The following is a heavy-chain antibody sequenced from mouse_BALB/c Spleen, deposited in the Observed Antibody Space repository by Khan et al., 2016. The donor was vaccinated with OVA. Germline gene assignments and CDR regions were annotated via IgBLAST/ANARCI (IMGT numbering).Heavy chain of an antibody. V-gene: IGHV5-17*02. D-gene: IGHD3-2*01. CDR1: GFTFSSFG. CDR3: AREGDSSGYEDAMDY. CDR2: ISSGSSTI. Sequence: EVELVESGGGLVQPGGSRKLSCAASGFTFSSFGMHWVRQAPEKGLEWVAYISSGSSTIYYAATVKGRFTISRDNPKNTLFLQMTSLRSEDTAMYYCAREGDSSGYEDAMDYWGQGTSVTVSS. J-gene: IGHJ4*01.